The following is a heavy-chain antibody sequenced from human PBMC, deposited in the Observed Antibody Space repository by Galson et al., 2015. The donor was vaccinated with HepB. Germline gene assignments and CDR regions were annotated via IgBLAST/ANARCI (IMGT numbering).Heavy chain of an antibody. J-gene: IGHJ4*02. CDR3: ARDSDSSGSYYGGYFDY. V-gene: IGHV3-21*01. CDR1: GFTFSTYS. CDR2: IRNSGENI. D-gene: IGHD3-22*01. Sequence: SLRLSCAASGFTFSTYSMNWVRQAPGEGLEWVSPIRNSGENIDYAASVRGRFTTSRDNAKNSLYLQMNSLRAEDTAVYYCARDSDSSGSYYGGYFDYWGQGILVTVSS.